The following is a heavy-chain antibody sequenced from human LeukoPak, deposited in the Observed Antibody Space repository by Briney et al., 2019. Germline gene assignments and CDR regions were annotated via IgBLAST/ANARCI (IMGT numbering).Heavy chain of an antibody. CDR3: AGAIDY. CDR2: ISGSGSSI. J-gene: IGHJ4*02. CDR1: GFTFSSYA. V-gene: IGHV3-48*03. Sequence: GGSLRLSCAASGFTFSSYAMYWVRQAPGKGLEWVSYISGSGSSIYYADSVKGRFTISRDNAKNSLYLQMNSLRVEDTAVYHCAGAIDYWGQGTLVTVSS.